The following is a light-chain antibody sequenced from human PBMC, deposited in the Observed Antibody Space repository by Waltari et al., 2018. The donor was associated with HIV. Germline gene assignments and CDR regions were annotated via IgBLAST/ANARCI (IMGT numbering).Light chain of an antibody. CDR3: SSISGGTLV. CDR1: DSHTDSFYS. V-gene: IGLV2-14*01. CDR2: DAS. Sequence: QSALTQPASMSGSPGQSITISCIRLDSHTDSFYSVSWYQHHPGKAPKLVIYDASSRPAGISSRCSGSQSGNTAFLTISGLQAEDEADFYCSSISGGTLVFGGGTTVTVL. J-gene: IGLJ1*01.